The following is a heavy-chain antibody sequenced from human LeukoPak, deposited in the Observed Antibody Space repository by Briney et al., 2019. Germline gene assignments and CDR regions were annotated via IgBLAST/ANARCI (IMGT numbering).Heavy chain of an antibody. CDR2: INPSGGST. D-gene: IGHD3-10*01. Sequence: ASVKVSCKASGYTFTSYGISWVRQAPGQGLEWMGIINPSGGSTSYAQKFQGRVTMTRDTSTSTVYMELSSLRSEDTAVYYCARVARGVPNYFDYWGQGTLVTVSS. V-gene: IGHV1-46*01. CDR3: ARVARGVPNYFDY. CDR1: GYTFTSYG. J-gene: IGHJ4*02.